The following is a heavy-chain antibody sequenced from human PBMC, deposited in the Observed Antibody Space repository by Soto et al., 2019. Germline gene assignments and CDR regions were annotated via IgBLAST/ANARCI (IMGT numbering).Heavy chain of an antibody. CDR2: IYYSGST. Sequence: PSETLSLTCAVFGGSFSGYYWSWIRQPPGKGLEWIGSIYYSGSTYYNPSLKSRVTISVDTSKNQFSLKLSSVTAADTAVYYCANSYGDYVSYRGQRTLVTVSS. V-gene: IGHV4-34*01. CDR1: GGSFSGYY. CDR3: ANSYGDYVSY. J-gene: IGHJ4*02. D-gene: IGHD4-17*01.